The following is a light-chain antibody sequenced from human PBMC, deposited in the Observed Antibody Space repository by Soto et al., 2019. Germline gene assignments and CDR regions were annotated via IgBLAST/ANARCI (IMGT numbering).Light chain of an antibody. CDR2: EAT. J-gene: IGKJ5*01. V-gene: IGKV1-12*01. CDR3: QQANSFPIT. Sequence: DIQMTQSPSSVSASVGDTVTITCRASQGLKFLAWYQQKPGKAPRLLIYEATNLQSGVPPRFSGSGSGTDFTLTISSLQPEDFATYFCQQANSFPITVGQGTRLENK. CDR1: QGLKF.